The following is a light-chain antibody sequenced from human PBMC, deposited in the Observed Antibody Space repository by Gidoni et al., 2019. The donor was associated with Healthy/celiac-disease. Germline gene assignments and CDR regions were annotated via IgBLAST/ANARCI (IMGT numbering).Light chain of an antibody. CDR1: QSISSW. V-gene: IGKV1-5*03. Sequence: DIQMTQSPSTLSASVGDRVTITCRASQSISSWLAWYQQKPGKAPKLLIYKASSLESGVPSRFSGSGSVTEFTLTISSLQPDDFATYYCQQYNSYPGTFGQGTKVEIK. CDR2: KAS. CDR3: QQYNSYPGT. J-gene: IGKJ1*01.